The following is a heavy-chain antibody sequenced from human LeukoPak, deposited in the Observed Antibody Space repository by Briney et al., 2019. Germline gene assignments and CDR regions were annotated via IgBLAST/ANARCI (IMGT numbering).Heavy chain of an antibody. D-gene: IGHD2-2*01. CDR1: GGSISSGSYY. Sequence: PSETLSLTCTVSGGSISSGSYYWSWIRQPAGKGLEWIGRIYTSGSTNYNPSLKSRVTISVDTSKNQFSLKLSSVTAADTAVYYCARVRVVGPAAYYFDYWGQGTLVTVSS. V-gene: IGHV4-61*02. J-gene: IGHJ4*02. CDR3: ARVRVVGPAAYYFDY. CDR2: IYTSGST.